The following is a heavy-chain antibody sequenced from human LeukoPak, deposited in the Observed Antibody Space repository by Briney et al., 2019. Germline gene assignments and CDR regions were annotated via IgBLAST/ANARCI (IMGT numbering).Heavy chain of an antibody. Sequence: GGSLRLSCAASGFTFSSYWMSWVRQAPGKGLEWVANIKQDGSEKYYVDSVKGRFTISRDNAKNSLYLQMNSLRAEDMALYYCAKGHGDFPDAFDIWGQGTMVTVSS. CDR3: AKGHGDFPDAFDI. D-gene: IGHD4-17*01. J-gene: IGHJ3*02. V-gene: IGHV3-7*03. CDR2: IKQDGSEK. CDR1: GFTFSSYW.